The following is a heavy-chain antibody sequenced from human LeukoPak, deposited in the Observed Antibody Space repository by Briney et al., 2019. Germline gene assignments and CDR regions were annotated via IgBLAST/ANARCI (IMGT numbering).Heavy chain of an antibody. CDR2: IYPSGTT. CDR3: TRDAGGYEDY. V-gene: IGHV4-4*07. CDR1: SGSISNYW. J-gene: IGHJ4*02. D-gene: IGHD5-12*01. Sequence: SETLSLTRTVSSGSISNYWWSWIRQPAGKGLEWIGRIYPSGTTYYNPSLTSRVTMSLDTSKNQFSLNLGSVTAADTAVYYCTRDAGGYEDYWGQGTLVTVSS.